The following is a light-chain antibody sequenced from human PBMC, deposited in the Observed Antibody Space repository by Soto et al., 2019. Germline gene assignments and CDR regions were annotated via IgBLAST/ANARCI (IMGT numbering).Light chain of an antibody. CDR1: QSVGRNY. CDR3: QQYDNWPYT. V-gene: IGKV3-20*01. Sequence: EVVLTQSPGTLSLSPGERATLSCRASQSVGRNYLAWYQQKPGQAPRLLIYGTSSRATGIPDRFSGSGSGTDFTLTIRRLEPEDFAVYYCQQYDNWPYTFGQGTKLEIK. CDR2: GTS. J-gene: IGKJ2*01.